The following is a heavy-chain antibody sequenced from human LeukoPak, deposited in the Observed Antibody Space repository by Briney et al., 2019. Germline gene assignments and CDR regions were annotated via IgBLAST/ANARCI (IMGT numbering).Heavy chain of an antibody. Sequence: AGSLRLTCAASGFTFSSFAMHWVRQAPGKRLERAAFIRYDGSNKYYADFVKGRFTISRDNSKNTMYLQMNSLRAEDKAVYYCAKGSSIDERYFQHWGQGTLVIVSS. J-gene: IGHJ1*01. CDR1: GFTFSSFA. CDR3: AKGSSIDERYFQH. V-gene: IGHV3-30*02. D-gene: IGHD6-6*01. CDR2: IRYDGSNK.